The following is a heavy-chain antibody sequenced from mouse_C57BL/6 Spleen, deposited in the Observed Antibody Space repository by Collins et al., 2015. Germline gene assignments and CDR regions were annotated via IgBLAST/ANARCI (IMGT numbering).Heavy chain of an antibody. CDR1: GFTFNTYA. V-gene: IGHV10-1*02. Sequence: EVQLVESGGGLVQPKGSLKLSCAASGFTFNTYAMNWVRQAPGKGLEWVARIRSKSNNYATYYADSVKDRFTISRDDSQSMLYLQMNNLKTEDTAMYYCVRHEAYYRYFYAMDYWGQGTSVTVSS. J-gene: IGHJ4*01. CDR2: IRSKSNNYAT. CDR3: VRHEAYYRYFYAMDY. D-gene: IGHD2-14*01.